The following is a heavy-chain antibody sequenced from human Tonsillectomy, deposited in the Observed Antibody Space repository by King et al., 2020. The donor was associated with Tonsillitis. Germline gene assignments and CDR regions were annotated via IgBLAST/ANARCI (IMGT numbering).Heavy chain of an antibody. D-gene: IGHD2-2*02. Sequence: QLQESGPGLVKPSETLSLTCTVSGDSISSDTYYWGWIRQPPGKGLQWIATIYYTGSTYYNPSLKSRVTISEDTSKNQFSLKLSSVTAADTAVYYCAGCHCPVTSCYTCDYWGQGTLVAVSA. J-gene: IGHJ4*02. CDR3: AGCHCPVTSCYTCDY. V-gene: IGHV4-39*01. CDR2: IYYTGST. CDR1: GDSISSDTYY.